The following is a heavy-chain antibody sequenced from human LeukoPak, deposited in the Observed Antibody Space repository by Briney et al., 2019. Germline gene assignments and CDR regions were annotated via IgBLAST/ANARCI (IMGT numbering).Heavy chain of an antibody. V-gene: IGHV1-46*01. J-gene: IGHJ4*02. CDR1: GYTFTKSY. CDR3: ARDLKRGYSSGRYSWGTGSSNDY. CDR2: INPGGDNT. Sequence: ASVKVSCKASGYTFTKSYIHWVRQAPGQRLEWMGLINPGGDNTDYAQNFQGRLTMTSDTSARTVYMELSRLRSDDTAVYYCARDLKRGYSSGRYSWGTGSSNDYWGQGTLVTVSS. D-gene: IGHD6-19*01.